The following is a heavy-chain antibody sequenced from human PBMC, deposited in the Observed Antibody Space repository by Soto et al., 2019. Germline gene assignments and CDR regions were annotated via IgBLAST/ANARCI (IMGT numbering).Heavy chain of an antibody. D-gene: IGHD4-17*01. CDR2: IYYSGST. CDR3: ARVGRSTVTTDGDAFDI. J-gene: IGHJ3*02. CDR1: GGSISSGGYY. Sequence: TLSLTCTVSGGSISSGGYYWSWIRQHPGKGLEWIGYIYYSGSTYYNPSLKSRVTISVDTSKNQFSLKLSSVTAADTAVYYCARVGRSTVTTDGDAFDIWGQGTMVTVSS. V-gene: IGHV4-31*03.